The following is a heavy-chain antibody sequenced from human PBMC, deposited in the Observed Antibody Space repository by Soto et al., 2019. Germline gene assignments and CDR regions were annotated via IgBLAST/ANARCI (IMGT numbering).Heavy chain of an antibody. CDR3: ARDHYDYIWGSYRHDVFDI. D-gene: IGHD3-16*02. CDR2: IYYSGST. Sequence: SETLSLSCTVSGGSISSYYWSWIRQPPGKGLEWIGYIYYSGSTNYNPSLKSRVTISVDTSKNQFSLKLSSVTAADTAVYYCARDHYDYIWGSYRHDVFDIWGQGTMVTVSS. CDR1: GGSISSYY. J-gene: IGHJ3*02. V-gene: IGHV4-59*01.